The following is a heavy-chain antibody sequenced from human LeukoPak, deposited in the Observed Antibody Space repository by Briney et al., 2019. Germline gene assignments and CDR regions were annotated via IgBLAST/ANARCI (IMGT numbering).Heavy chain of an antibody. Sequence: SETLSLTCAVSGYSISSGYYWGWIRQPPGKGLEWIGSIYHSGSTYYNPSLKSRVTISVDTSKNQFSLKLSSVTAADTAVYYCARHRGVAARRFVGYFDYWGREPWSPSPQ. D-gene: IGHD6-6*01. CDR2: IYHSGST. V-gene: IGHV4-38-2*01. J-gene: IGHJ4*02. CDR1: GYSISSGYY. CDR3: ARHRGVAARRFVGYFDY.